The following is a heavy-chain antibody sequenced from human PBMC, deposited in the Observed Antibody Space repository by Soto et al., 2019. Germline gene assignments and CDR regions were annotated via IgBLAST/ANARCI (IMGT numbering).Heavy chain of an antibody. CDR2: IWFDGSNK. V-gene: IGHV3-33*01. CDR3: ARGSSRELEY. Sequence: GGSLRLSCAASGFTFSNYGMHWVRQTPGKGLEWVAIIWFDGSNKYYADSVKGRFTISRDNSKNTLYLQMNSLRAEDTAVFYCARGSSRELEYWGQGTLVTVSS. D-gene: IGHD1-1*01. J-gene: IGHJ4*02. CDR1: GFTFSNYG.